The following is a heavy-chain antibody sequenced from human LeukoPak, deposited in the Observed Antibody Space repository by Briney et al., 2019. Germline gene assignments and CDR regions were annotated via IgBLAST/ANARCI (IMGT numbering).Heavy chain of an antibody. D-gene: IGHD3-3*01. CDR1: GYTFTSYY. CDR2: INPSGGST. CDR3: ARELTYYDFWSGYHYYFDY. Sequence: ASVKVSCKASGYTFTSYYMHWVRQAPGQGLEWMGIINPSGGSTSYAQKFQGRVTMTRDTSISTAYMELSRLRSDDTAVYYCARELTYYDFWSGYHYYFDYWGQGTLVTVSS. J-gene: IGHJ4*02. V-gene: IGHV1-46*01.